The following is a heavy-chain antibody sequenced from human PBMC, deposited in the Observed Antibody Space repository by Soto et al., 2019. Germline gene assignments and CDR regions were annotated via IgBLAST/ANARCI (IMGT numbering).Heavy chain of an antibody. V-gene: IGHV4-59*01. J-gene: IGHJ4*02. Sequence: SETLSLTCTVSGGSISSYYWSWIRQPPGKGLEWIGYIYYSGTTKYNPSLKSRVTISVDTSKNQFSLKLNSVTAADTAVYYCARAIVATISWDHWGQGTLVTVSS. CDR3: ARAIVATISWDH. CDR1: GGSISSYY. D-gene: IGHD5-12*01. CDR2: IYYSGTT.